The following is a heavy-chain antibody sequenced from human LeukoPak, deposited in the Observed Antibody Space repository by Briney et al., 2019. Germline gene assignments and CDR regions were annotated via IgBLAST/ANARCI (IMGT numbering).Heavy chain of an antibody. CDR1: GGSISSGDYS. CDR3: ARVGVRGVIRSY. J-gene: IGHJ4*02. Sequence: SETLSLTCTVSGGSISSGDYSWSWIRQPPGKGLEWIGYIYYSGSTYYNPSLKSRVTISVDTSKNQFSLKLSSVTAADTAVYYCARVGVRGVIRSYWGQGTLVTVSS. V-gene: IGHV4-30-4*01. CDR2: IYYSGST. D-gene: IGHD3-10*01.